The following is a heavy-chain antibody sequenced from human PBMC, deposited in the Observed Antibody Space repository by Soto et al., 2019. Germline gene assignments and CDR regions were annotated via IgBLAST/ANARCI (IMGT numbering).Heavy chain of an antibody. Sequence: EVQLVESGGGLVQPGGSLRLSCAASGFTFSNDWMNLVRQGPGKGLEWVSRIISGGSRVSYADSVKGRFTIARDNAKNTLYLEMHSLTAEDTAVYYCARERTSKGGMDVWGQGTTVTVSS. CDR1: GFTFSNDW. J-gene: IGHJ6*02. CDR3: ARERTSKGGMDV. CDR2: IISGGSRV. V-gene: IGHV3-74*01.